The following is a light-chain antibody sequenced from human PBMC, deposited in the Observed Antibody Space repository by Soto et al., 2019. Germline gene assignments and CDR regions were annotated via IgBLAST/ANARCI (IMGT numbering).Light chain of an antibody. V-gene: IGKV3-20*01. J-gene: IGKJ1*01. CDR3: QQYGSSPWT. CDR2: GAS. CDR1: QSVSSSY. Sequence: IVLTQSPGTLSLSPGERATLSCRASQSVSSSYLAWYQQKPGQAPRLLIYGASSRATGIPDRFSGSGSGTDLTITISRLEPEDCEVYYCQQYGSSPWTFGQGTKVDNK.